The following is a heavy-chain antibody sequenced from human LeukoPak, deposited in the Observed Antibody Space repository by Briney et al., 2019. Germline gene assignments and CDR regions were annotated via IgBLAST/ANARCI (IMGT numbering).Heavy chain of an antibody. D-gene: IGHD4-17*01. V-gene: IGHV3-30*02. Sequence: GGSLRLSCAASEFTFSSYGMHWVRQAPGKGLEWVAFIRYDGSNKYYADSVKGRFTISRDNSKNTLYLQMNSLRAEDTAVYYCAKDRRRTTVTTFDPWGQGTLVTVSS. CDR1: EFTFSSYG. J-gene: IGHJ5*02. CDR3: AKDRRRTTVTTFDP. CDR2: IRYDGSNK.